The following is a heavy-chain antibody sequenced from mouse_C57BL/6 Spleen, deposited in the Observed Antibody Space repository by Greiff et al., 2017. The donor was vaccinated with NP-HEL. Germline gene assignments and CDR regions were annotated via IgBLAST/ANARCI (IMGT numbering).Heavy chain of an antibody. CDR1: GYTFTSYW. CDR2: IDPSDSYT. Sequence: QVQLQQSGAELVMPGASVKLSCKASGYTFTSYWMHWVKQRPGQGLEWIGEIDPSDSYTNYNQKFKGKSTLTVDKSSSTAYMQLSSLTSEDSAVYYCARHDGYYVGYWGQGTTLTVSS. J-gene: IGHJ2*01. V-gene: IGHV1-69*01. CDR3: ARHDGYYVGY. D-gene: IGHD2-3*01.